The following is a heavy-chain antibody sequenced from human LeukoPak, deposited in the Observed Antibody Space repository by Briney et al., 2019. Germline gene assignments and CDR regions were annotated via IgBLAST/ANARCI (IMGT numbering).Heavy chain of an antibody. V-gene: IGHV3-21*01. Sequence: SGGSLRLSCAASGFTLSTYTMNWVRQAPGKGLEWVSSISSSSSYIYYADSVKGRFTISRDDAKNSLSLQMNSLRAEDTAVYYCARSGIKMVRGVIIKSPYHMDVWGKGTTVTVSS. CDR2: ISSSSSYI. J-gene: IGHJ6*03. CDR3: ARSGIKMVRGVIIKSPYHMDV. CDR1: GFTLSTYT. D-gene: IGHD3-10*01.